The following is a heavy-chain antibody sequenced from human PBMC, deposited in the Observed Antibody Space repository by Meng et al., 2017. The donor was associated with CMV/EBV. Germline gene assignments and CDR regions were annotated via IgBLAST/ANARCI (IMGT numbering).Heavy chain of an antibody. D-gene: IGHD2-2*01. CDR1: GFTFSDYY. Sequence: GGSLRLSCAASGFTFSDYYMSWIRQAPGKGLEWVSYISSSGSTIYYADSVKGRFTISRDNAKNSLYLQMNSLRAEDTAVYYCARRYCSSTSCPPYYGMDVWGQGTTVTVSS. CDR2: ISSSGSTI. J-gene: IGHJ6*02. V-gene: IGHV3-11*04. CDR3: ARRYCSSTSCPPYYGMDV.